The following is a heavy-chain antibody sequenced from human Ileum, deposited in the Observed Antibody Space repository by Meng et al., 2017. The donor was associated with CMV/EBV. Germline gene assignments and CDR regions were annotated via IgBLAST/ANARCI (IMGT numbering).Heavy chain of an antibody. CDR1: GFTFRSSW. Sequence: GESLKISCAASGFTFRSSWMRWVRQAPGKGLVWVSRTNSDGSTTNYADSVKGRFTISRDNAKNALYLHLNSLRADDTAVYYCATDCPSGSFSPPDLDYWGQGTLVTVSS. V-gene: IGHV3-74*01. CDR3: ATDCPSGSFSPPDLDY. J-gene: IGHJ4*02. D-gene: IGHD1-26*01. CDR2: TNSDGSTT.